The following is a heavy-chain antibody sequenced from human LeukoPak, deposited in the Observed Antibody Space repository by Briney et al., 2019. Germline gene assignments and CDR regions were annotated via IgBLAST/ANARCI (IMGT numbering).Heavy chain of an antibody. CDR3: VRTYSIGWSTGVFDI. Sequence: ASETLSLTCTVSGGSISSYYWGWIRQSPGKGPEWVGGIYYSGSTYYNPSLKSRVTISVDTSKSQFSLRLSSVTAADTAVYYCVRTYSIGWSTGVFDIWGQGTLVTVSS. CDR1: GGSISSYY. CDR2: IYYSGST. J-gene: IGHJ4*02. V-gene: IGHV4-39*01. D-gene: IGHD6-19*01.